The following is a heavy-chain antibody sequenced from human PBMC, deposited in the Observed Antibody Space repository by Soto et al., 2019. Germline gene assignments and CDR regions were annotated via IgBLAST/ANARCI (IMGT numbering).Heavy chain of an antibody. V-gene: IGHV1-8*01. Sequence: ASVKVSCKASGYTFTSYNMNWVRQAPGQGLEWVAGSTSNSGNSDYAQKFQGRLTVTRDTSISTAYMELSSLRSDDTAVYYCVLLGVFDQWGQGTMVTV. CDR3: VLLGVFDQ. J-gene: IGHJ4*02. CDR2: STSNSGNS. CDR1: GYTFTSYN. D-gene: IGHD3-3*01.